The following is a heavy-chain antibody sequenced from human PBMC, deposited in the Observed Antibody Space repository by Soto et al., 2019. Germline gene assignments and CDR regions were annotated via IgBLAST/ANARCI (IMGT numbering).Heavy chain of an antibody. Sequence: SESMSLTCTVSGGSISSYYWRWIRKTQGKGLEWIGYIYYSGSTNYNPSLKSRVTISVDTSKNQFSLKLSSVTAADTAVYYCASTLNFWSGYWPGYYYYYMDVWGKGTTVTVSS. V-gene: IGHV4-59*08. CDR2: IYYSGST. CDR3: ASTLNFWSGYWPGYYYYYMDV. D-gene: IGHD3-3*01. J-gene: IGHJ6*03. CDR1: GGSISSYY.